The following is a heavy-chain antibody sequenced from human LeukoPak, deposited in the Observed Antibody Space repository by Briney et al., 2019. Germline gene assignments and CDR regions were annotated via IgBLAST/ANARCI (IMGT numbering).Heavy chain of an antibody. CDR2: IYYSGST. CDR3: ARGSRELYYFDY. V-gene: IGHV4-59*01. Sequence: SETVSLTCTVSGGSISSYYWSWIRQPPGKGLKWIGYIYYSGSTKYNPSPKSRVTISEDASKTHFSLKLNSVTAADTAVYYCARGSRELYYFDYWGQRTLVNVSS. CDR1: GGSISSYY. D-gene: IGHD1-7*01. J-gene: IGHJ4*02.